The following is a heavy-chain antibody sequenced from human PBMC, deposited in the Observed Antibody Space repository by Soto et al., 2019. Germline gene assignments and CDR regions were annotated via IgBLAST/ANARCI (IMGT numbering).Heavy chain of an antibody. CDR2: ISGSGDTT. CDR1: GFTFSSFS. V-gene: IGHV3-23*01. J-gene: IGHJ4*02. CDR3: AKPQWELLD. D-gene: IGHD1-26*01. Sequence: EVRLLESGENLVQPGGSLRLSCATSGFTFSSFSMSWVRQAPGKGLEWVSAISGSGDTTYYADSVKGRFTISRDSSENTLYLQMNSLRADDTAVYYCAKPQWELLDWGQGILVTVSS.